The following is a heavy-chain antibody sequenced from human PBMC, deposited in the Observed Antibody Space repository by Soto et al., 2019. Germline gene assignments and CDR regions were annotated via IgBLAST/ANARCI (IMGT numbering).Heavy chain of an antibody. V-gene: IGHV3-7*03. J-gene: IGHJ4*02. D-gene: IGHD6-19*01. CDR3: VGGSGLIYDY. CDR2: IKGEGHEK. Sequence: EVLLLESGGGLVQPGGSLSLSCSASGFTFNTHWLTWVRQAPGKGIEWVASIKGEGHEKLYVDSVQGRFTISSYDSKRSVYLQMNTLRADDTAVYYCVGGSGLIYDYWGQGTLVIVSS. CDR1: GFTFNTHW.